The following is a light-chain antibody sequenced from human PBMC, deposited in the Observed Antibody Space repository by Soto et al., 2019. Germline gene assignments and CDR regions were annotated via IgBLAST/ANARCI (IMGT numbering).Light chain of an antibody. J-gene: IGKJ1*01. CDR3: QQTFNTPWT. V-gene: IGKV1-39*01. Sequence: DIQMTQSPSSLSASVGDSITITCRASQRISNFLNWYQHKPGKAPRLLIYGASTLQSGVPSRFRGSGSGTDFTLTIGSLQPEDFATYYCQQTFNTPWTFGPGTKVAIK. CDR1: QRISNF. CDR2: GAS.